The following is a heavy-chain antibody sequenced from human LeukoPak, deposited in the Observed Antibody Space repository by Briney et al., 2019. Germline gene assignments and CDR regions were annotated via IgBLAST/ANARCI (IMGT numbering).Heavy chain of an antibody. J-gene: IGHJ4*02. Sequence: SGGSLRLSCVASGFTFSWCAMHWVRQAPGKGLEWVAIISYDGSKKYYADSVKGRFTISRDNSENTLYLQMNSLRVEDTAIYYCAKSTAPCSRGSCYSALESWGQGTLVTVSS. CDR2: ISYDGSKK. V-gene: IGHV3-30-3*02. CDR3: AKSTAPCSRGSCYSALES. CDR1: GFTFSWCA. D-gene: IGHD2-15*01.